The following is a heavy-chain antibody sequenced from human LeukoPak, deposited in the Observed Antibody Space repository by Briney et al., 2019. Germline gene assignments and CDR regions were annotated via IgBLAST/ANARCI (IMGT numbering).Heavy chain of an antibody. Sequence: SETLSLTCAVYGGSFSGYYWSWIRQPPGKGLEWIGEINHSGSTNYNPSLKSRVTISVDTSKNQFPLKLSSVTAADTAVYYCARQKNYDYVWGSYRPGYFDYWGQGTLVTVSS. CDR3: ARQKNYDYVWGSYRPGYFDY. CDR2: INHSGST. V-gene: IGHV4-34*01. CDR1: GGSFSGYY. J-gene: IGHJ4*02. D-gene: IGHD3-16*02.